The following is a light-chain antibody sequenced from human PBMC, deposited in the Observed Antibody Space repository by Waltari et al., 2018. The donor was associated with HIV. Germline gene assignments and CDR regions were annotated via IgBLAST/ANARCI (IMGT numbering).Light chain of an antibody. CDR2: EVS. CDR1: SSDVGSYTH. J-gene: IGLJ3*02. CDR3: SSYAGDNNLL. V-gene: IGLV2-8*01. Sequence: QSALTQPHSASGSPGQSVTISCTGTSSDVGSYTHVSWYQQYPGKAPNLIIYEVSKRPSGVPDRFSGSKSGNTASLTVSGLQAEDEADYYCSSYAGDNNLLFGGGTKLTVL.